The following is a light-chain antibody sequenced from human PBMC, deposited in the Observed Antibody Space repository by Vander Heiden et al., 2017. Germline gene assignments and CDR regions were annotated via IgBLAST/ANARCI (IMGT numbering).Light chain of an antibody. CDR2: ANI. CDR1: SSNIGAGYD. V-gene: IGLV1-40*01. Sequence: QSVLTQPPSVSGAPGQRVTISCTGGSSNIGAGYDVHWYQQLPGTAPKLLIFANINRPSGVPDRFSGSKSGTSASLAITGLQVEDEADYYCQSYDNSLSGFWVFGGGTKLTVL. J-gene: IGLJ3*02. CDR3: QSYDNSLSGFWV.